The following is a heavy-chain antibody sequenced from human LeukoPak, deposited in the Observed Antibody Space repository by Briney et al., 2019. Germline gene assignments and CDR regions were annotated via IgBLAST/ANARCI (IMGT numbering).Heavy chain of an antibody. CDR3: ARVKSLPAARDSSLGIDY. J-gene: IGHJ4*02. CDR2: ITGISTYM. Sequence: GGSLRLSCTASGFTFSSYSMNWVRQAPGEGLEWVSSITGISTYMYYADSVKGRFTIPRDNAKNSLCLQMNSLRAEDTAVYYCARVKSLPAARDSSLGIDYWGQGTLVTVSS. V-gene: IGHV3-21*01. CDR1: GFTFSSYS. D-gene: IGHD2-2*01.